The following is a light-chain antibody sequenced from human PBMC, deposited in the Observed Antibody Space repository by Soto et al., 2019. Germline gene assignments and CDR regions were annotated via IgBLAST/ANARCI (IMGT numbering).Light chain of an antibody. CDR2: DVS. J-gene: IGLJ1*01. Sequence: SVLTQPASVSGSPGQSIAISCTGVRTDVADGYDYVSWYQQHPGQAPQLIIYDVSNRPSGVSDRFSGSKSGNTASLTISGPQAEDDAEYYCTSYTSSTSFYVFGTGTKVTVL. CDR1: RTDVADGYDY. V-gene: IGLV2-14*03. CDR3: TSYTSSTSFYV.